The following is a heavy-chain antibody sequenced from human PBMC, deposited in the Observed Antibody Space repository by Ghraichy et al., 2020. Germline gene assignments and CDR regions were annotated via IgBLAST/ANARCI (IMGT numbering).Heavy chain of an antibody. CDR1: GFTFSSYA. V-gene: IGHV3-23*01. Sequence: SCAASGFTFSSYAMSWVRQAPGEGLEWVSTISGSGGSTYYADSVKGRFTISRDNSKNTLYVQMNSLRAEDTAVYYCALRYFDWLSFDYWGQGTLVTVSS. CDR3: ALRYFDWLSFDY. J-gene: IGHJ4*02. CDR2: ISGSGGST. D-gene: IGHD3-9*01.